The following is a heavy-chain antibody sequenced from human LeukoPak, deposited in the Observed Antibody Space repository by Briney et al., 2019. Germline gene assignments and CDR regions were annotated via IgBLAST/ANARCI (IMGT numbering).Heavy chain of an antibody. D-gene: IGHD1-26*01. CDR2: IRNKADTYTT. J-gene: IGHJ3*02. CDR1: GLTFSDQH. CDR3: ARTTYSGSYGATFDI. V-gene: IGHV3-72*01. Sequence: GGSLRLSCAASGLTFSDQHMDSVRQAPGKGLGLDGRIRNKADTYTTEYAAPVKGRFTLSRDDSTNSLYLQMNSLKTEDPAVYYCARTTYSGSYGATFDIWGQGRKVTVS.